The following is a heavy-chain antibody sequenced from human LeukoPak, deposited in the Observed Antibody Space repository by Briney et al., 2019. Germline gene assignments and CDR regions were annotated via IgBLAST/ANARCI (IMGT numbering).Heavy chain of an antibody. CDR3: ARVGRPKSGWYYYYMDV. CDR1: GGSFSSYA. V-gene: IGHV1-69*06. CDR2: FIHIFGTA. Sequence: SVKVSCKASGGSFSSYAIRWVRQAPGEGLEWMGGFIHIFGTANYAQKFQGRVTITADKSTSTAYMELSSLRSEDTAVYYCARVGRPKSGWYYYYMDVWGKGTTVTVSS. J-gene: IGHJ6*03. D-gene: IGHD6-19*01.